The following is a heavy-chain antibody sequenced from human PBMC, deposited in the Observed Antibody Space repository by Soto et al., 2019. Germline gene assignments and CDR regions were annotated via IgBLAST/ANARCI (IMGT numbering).Heavy chain of an antibody. CDR2: IIPSFGSP. V-gene: IGHV1-69*01. CDR1: GGTFSSYA. CDR3: ARGRGLGPTSWSFFDN. J-gene: IGHJ4*02. Sequence: QVQLVQSGAEVKVPGSSVKISCKCSGGTFSSYATSWVRQAPGEGLAWMGGIIPSFGSPYYAQSFQDRVTITADESTSTAFLELSSLRSEDTAIYYCARGRGLGPTSWSFFDNWGLGTLVTVSS. D-gene: IGHD2-2*01.